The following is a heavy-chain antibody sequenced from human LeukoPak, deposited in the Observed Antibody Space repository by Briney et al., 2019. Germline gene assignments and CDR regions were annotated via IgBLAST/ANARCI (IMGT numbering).Heavy chain of an antibody. V-gene: IGHV3-23*01. CDR2: ISGSGDST. D-gene: IGHD3-9*01. CDR3: AKAQRTIRQYFYDGMDV. Sequence: GGSLRLSCAASGFTFSSYAMSWVRQAPGKGLEWVSGISGSGDSTYYAVSVKGRFAISRDNSKNTLYLQMNSLRAEDTAVYFCAKAQRTIRQYFYDGMDVWGQGATVTVSS. CDR1: GFTFSSYA. J-gene: IGHJ6*02.